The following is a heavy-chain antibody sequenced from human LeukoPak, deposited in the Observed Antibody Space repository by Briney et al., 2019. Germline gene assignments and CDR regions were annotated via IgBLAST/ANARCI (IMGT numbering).Heavy chain of an antibody. CDR1: GFTFSSYG. D-gene: IGHD1-26*01. J-gene: IGHJ4*02. CDR2: ISYDGSNK. Sequence: GGSLRLSCAASGFTFSSYGMHWVRRAPGKGLEWVAVISYDGSNKYYADSVKGRFTISRDNSKNTLYLQMNSLRAEDTAVYYCARESSRWAYFDYWGQGTLVTVSS. V-gene: IGHV3-30*03. CDR3: ARESSRWAYFDY.